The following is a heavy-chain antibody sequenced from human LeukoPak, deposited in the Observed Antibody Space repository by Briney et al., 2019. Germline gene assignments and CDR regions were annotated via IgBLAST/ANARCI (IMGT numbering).Heavy chain of an antibody. CDR2: IYYSGST. CDR1: GGSISSYY. CDR3: ARGVPEYYDFWSGYFYYFDY. D-gene: IGHD3-3*01. J-gene: IGHJ4*02. Sequence: SETVSLTCTVSGGSISSYYWSWIRQPPGKGLEWIGYIYYSGSTNYNPSLKSRVTISVDTSKNQFSLKLTSVTAADTAVYYCARGVPEYYDFWSGYFYYFDYWGQGTLVTVSS. V-gene: IGHV4-59*01.